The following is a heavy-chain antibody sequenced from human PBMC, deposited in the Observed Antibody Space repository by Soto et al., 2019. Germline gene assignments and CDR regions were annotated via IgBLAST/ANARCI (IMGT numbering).Heavy chain of an antibody. J-gene: IGHJ4*02. CDR2: IYYSGST. CDR1: GGSISSGGYY. D-gene: IGHD3-22*01. Sequence: SETLSLTCTVSGGSISSGGYYWSWIRQHPGKGLEWIGYIYYSGSTYYNPSLKSRVTISVDTSKTQFSLKLSSVTAADTAVYYCAREYYYDISGYYGSLPFLGYWGQGSLVTGSS. V-gene: IGHV4-31*03. CDR3: AREYYYDISGYYGSLPFLGY.